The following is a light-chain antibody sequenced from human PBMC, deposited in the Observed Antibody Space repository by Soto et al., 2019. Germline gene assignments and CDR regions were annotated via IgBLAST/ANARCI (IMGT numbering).Light chain of an antibody. CDR3: SSYAVINIYV. CDR2: EVS. J-gene: IGLJ1*01. CDR1: SSDAGGYNY. Sequence: QSALTQPPSASGSPGQSVTISCTGTSSDAGGYNYVSWYQQHPGKAPKLMIYEVSKRPSGVPDRFSGSKSGNTASLTVSGLQAEDEADYYCSSYAVINIYVFGTGTMVTVL. V-gene: IGLV2-8*01.